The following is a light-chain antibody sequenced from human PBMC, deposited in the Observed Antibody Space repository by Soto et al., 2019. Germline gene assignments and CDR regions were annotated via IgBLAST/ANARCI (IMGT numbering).Light chain of an antibody. CDR1: QSVSSN. V-gene: IGKV3-15*01. Sequence: ETEMTQSPATLSVSPGERATLSCRASQSVSSNLAWYQQKPGQAPRLLIYGASTRATGIPARFSGSGSGTEFTLTIMSLQSEDFAVYYCQQYNNWPPYTFGQGTKLEIK. J-gene: IGKJ2*01. CDR3: QQYNNWPPYT. CDR2: GAS.